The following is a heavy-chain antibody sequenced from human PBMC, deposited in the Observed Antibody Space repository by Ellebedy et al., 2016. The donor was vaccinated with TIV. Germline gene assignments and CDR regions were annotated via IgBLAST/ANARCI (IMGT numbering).Heavy chain of an antibody. CDR1: GFTFSNCG. J-gene: IGHJ4*02. V-gene: IGHV3-7*01. CDR3: ACGFDY. CDR2: IKKDGSEK. Sequence: PGGSLRLSCAASGFTFSNCGMEWVRKAPGKGLEWVANIKKDGSEKHYVDSVKGRFTISRDNAKSSLYLQMNSLRAEDTAVYFCACGFDYWGQGTLVTVSS.